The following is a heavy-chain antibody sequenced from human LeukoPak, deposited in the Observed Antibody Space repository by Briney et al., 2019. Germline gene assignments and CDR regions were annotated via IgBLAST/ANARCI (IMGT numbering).Heavy chain of an antibody. V-gene: IGHV3-7*01. Sequence: GGSLRLSCAASGFTFSSYSMNWVRQAPGKGLEWVANIKQDGSEKYYVDSVKGRFTISRDNAKNSLYLQMNSLRAEDTAVYYCARDDNLRWRTNDAFDIWGQGTMVTVSS. CDR1: GFTFSSYS. CDR3: ARDDNLRWRTNDAFDI. J-gene: IGHJ3*02. D-gene: IGHD4-23*01. CDR2: IKQDGSEK.